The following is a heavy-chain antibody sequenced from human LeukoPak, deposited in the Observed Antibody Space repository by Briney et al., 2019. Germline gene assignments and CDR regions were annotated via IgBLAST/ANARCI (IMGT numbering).Heavy chain of an antibody. CDR3: ARGQWLVSHWYFDL. CDR2: INSVGSST. Sequence: GGSLRLSCADSGFTLSTYWMHWVRQAPGKGLVWVSRINSVGSSTTYADSVKVRFTITRDNAKNTLYLQMKSLRAEDAAVYYCARGQWLVSHWYFDLWGRGTLVTVSS. CDR1: GFTLSTYW. D-gene: IGHD6-19*01. J-gene: IGHJ2*01. V-gene: IGHV3-74*01.